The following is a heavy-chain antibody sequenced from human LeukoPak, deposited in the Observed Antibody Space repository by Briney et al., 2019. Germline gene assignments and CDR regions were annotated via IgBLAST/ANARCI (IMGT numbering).Heavy chain of an antibody. V-gene: IGHV1-18*01. D-gene: IGHD3-22*01. J-gene: IGHJ5*02. CDR3: ARTYYYDSSGDP. Sequence: ASVKVSCKASGYTFTSYGISWVRQAPGQGLEWMGWISAYNGNTNYAQKLQGRVTMTTDTSTSTAYMELRSPRSDDTAVYYCARTYYYDSSGDPWGQGTLVTVSS. CDR1: GYTFTSYG. CDR2: ISAYNGNT.